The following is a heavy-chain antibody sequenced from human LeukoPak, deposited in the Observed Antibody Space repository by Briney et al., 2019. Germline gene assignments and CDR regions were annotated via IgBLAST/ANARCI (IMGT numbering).Heavy chain of an antibody. CDR1: GGSVSSGSYY. CDR2: IYYSGST. CDR3: ARDVSGYWFDP. J-gene: IGHJ5*02. D-gene: IGHD3-3*01. V-gene: IGHV4-61*01. Sequence: SETLSLTCTVSGGSVSSGSYYWSWIRQPPGKGLEWFGYIYYSGSTNYNPSLKSRVTISVDTSKNQFSLKLSSVTAADTAVYYCARDVSGYWFDPWGQGTLVTVSS.